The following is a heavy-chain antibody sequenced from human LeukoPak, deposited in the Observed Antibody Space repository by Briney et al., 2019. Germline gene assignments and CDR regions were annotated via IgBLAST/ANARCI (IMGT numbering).Heavy chain of an antibody. CDR1: GGSVSSTTYY. J-gene: IGHJ4*02. CDR3: ARHNAYSYGRLDY. D-gene: IGHD5-18*01. V-gene: IGHV4-39*01. Sequence: SETLSLTCTVSGGSVSSTTYYWSWIRQPPGKGLEWIASINYSGSTYNNPSLRSRFTISVDTSKNQFSLRLRSVTAADTAVYYCARHNAYSYGRLDYWGQGTLVTVSS. CDR2: INYSGST.